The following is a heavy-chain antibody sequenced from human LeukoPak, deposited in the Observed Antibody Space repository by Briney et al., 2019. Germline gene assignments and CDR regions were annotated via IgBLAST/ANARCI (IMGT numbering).Heavy chain of an antibody. CDR3: ASDSDGSLDY. CDR2: IYYSGST. Sequence: SETLSLTCTVSGGSISTFYWSWIRQPPGKGLEWIGYIYYSGSTNYNPSLKSRVTISVDTSKNQFSLKLSSVTAADTAVYYCASDSDGSLDYWGQGTLVTVSS. V-gene: IGHV4-59*08. CDR1: GGSISTFY. J-gene: IGHJ4*02. D-gene: IGHD5-24*01.